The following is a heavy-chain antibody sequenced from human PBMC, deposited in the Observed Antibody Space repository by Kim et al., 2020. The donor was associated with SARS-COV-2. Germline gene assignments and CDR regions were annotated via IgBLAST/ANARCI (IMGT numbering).Heavy chain of an antibody. Sequence: GGSLRLSCAASGFTFSSYGMHWVRQAPGKGLEWVAVISYDGSNKYYADSVKGRFTISRDNSKNTLYLQMNSLRAEDTAVYYCAKDGNWNDFGDWGQGTLVTISS. V-gene: IGHV3-30*18. CDR2: ISYDGSNK. J-gene: IGHJ4*02. CDR1: GFTFSSYG. CDR3: AKDGNWNDFGD. D-gene: IGHD1-20*01.